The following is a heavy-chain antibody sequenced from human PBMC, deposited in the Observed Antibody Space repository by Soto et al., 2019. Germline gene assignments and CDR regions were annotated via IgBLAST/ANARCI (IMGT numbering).Heavy chain of an antibody. D-gene: IGHD3-22*01. J-gene: IGHJ4*02. V-gene: IGHV3-15*01. CDR2: IKSKTDGGTT. Sequence: LRLSCAASGFTFSNAWMSWVRQAPGKGLEWVGRIKSKTDGGTTDYAAPVKGRFTISRDDSKNTLYLQMNSLKTEDTAVYYCTTDLPYYYDSSGYPIYYFDYWGQGTLVTVSS. CDR1: GFTFSNAW. CDR3: TTDLPYYYDSSGYPIYYFDY.